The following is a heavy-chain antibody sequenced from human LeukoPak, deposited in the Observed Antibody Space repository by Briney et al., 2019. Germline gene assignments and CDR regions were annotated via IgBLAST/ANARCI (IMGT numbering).Heavy chain of an antibody. CDR2: IEYSGST. CDR3: ARGYYDSSGYLISYNWFDP. CDR1: GGSISHYY. V-gene: IGHV4-59*01. Sequence: SETLSLTCTVSGGSISHYYWSWIRQPPGKGLEWIGYIEYSGSTNYNPSLKSRVTISVDTSKNQFSLKLSSVTAADTAVYYCARGYYDSSGYLISYNWFDPWGQGTLVTVSS. J-gene: IGHJ5*02. D-gene: IGHD3-22*01.